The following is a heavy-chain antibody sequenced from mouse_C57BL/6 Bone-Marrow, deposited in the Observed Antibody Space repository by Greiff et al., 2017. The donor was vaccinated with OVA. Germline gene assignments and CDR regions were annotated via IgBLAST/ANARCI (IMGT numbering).Heavy chain of an antibody. CDR3: ARKGTTELGRSYWYFDV. CDR2: INPYNGGT. V-gene: IGHV1-19*01. Sequence: SGPVLVKPGASVKMSCKASGYTFTDYYMNWVKQSHGKSLEWIGVINPYNGGTSYNQKFKGKATLTVDKSSSTAYMELNSLTSEDSAVYYCARKGTTELGRSYWYFDVWGTGTTVTVSS. CDR1: GYTFTDYY. J-gene: IGHJ1*03. D-gene: IGHD4-1*01.